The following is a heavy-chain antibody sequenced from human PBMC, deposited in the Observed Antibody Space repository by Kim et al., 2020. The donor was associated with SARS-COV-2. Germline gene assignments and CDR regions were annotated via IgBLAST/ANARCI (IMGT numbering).Heavy chain of an antibody. CDR1: GFTFNSYA. CDR3: AKVTSGSSGWFEYFQH. J-gene: IGHJ1*01. CDR2: IRDSGGST. V-gene: IGHV3-23*01. Sequence: GGSLRLSCAASGFTFNSYAMSWVRQAPGKGLEWVSAIRDSGGSTKYADSVKGRFSISRDNSKNTLYLQMDSLRAEDTALYYCAKVTSGSSGWFEYFQHWGQGTLVTVSS. D-gene: IGHD6-19*01.